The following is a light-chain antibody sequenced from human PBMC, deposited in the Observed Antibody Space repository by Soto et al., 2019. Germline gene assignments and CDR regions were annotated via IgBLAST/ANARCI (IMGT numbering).Light chain of an antibody. V-gene: IGLV2-14*01. CDR3: SSYTSSSTLDV. CDR1: SSDVGGYNY. J-gene: IGLJ1*01. CDR2: EVT. Sequence: QSVLTQPASVSGSPGQSITISCTGTSSDVGGYNYVCWYKQHPGKAPQLMIYEVTNRPSGVSDRFSGSKSGNTASLTISGLQAEDEADYYCSSYTSSSTLDVFGTGTQLTVL.